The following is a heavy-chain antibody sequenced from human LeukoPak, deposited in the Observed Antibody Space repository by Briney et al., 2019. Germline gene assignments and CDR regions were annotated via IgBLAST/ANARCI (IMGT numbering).Heavy chain of an antibody. CDR3: AKDRDWEATFFDY. CDR2: ISYDGSNK. CDR1: GFTFSSYA. V-gene: IGHV3-30-3*01. J-gene: IGHJ4*02. Sequence: PGGSLRLSCAASGFTFSSYAMHWVRQAPGKGLEWVAVISYDGSNKYYADSVKGRFTISRDNSKNTLYLQMNSLRAEDTAVYYCAKDRDWEATFFDYWGQGTLVTVSS. D-gene: IGHD3/OR15-3a*01.